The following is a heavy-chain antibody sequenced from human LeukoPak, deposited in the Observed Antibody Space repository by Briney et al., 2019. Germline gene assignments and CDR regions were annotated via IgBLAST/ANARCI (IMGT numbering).Heavy chain of an antibody. CDR1: GFTFGSYG. J-gene: IGHJ4*02. Sequence: GGSLRLSCAASGFTFGSYGMHWVRQAPGKGLEWVAFIRYDGSNKYYADSVKGRFTISRDNSKNTLYLQMNSLRAEDTAVYYCAKDLHYYDSSGYNFDYWGQGTLVTVSS. V-gene: IGHV3-30*02. CDR3: AKDLHYYDSSGYNFDY. CDR2: IRYDGSNK. D-gene: IGHD3-22*01.